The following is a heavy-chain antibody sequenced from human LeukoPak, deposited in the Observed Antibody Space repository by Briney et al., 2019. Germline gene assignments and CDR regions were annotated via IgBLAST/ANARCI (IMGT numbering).Heavy chain of an antibody. CDR3: ARGLLTARARDAFDI. J-gene: IGHJ3*02. V-gene: IGHV4-4*08. CDR2: LHDSGST. D-gene: IGHD7-27*01. Sequence: SETLSLTCTVSGGSISSYYWSWIRQPPGKGLEWIGNLHDSGSTHYNPSLRSRVTISADTSKNQFSLKLSSVTAADTAVYYCARGLLTARARDAFDIWGQGTMVTVSS. CDR1: GGSISSYY.